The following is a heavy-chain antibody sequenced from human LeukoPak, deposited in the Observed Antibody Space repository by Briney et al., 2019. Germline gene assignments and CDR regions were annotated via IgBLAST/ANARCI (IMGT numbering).Heavy chain of an antibody. CDR2: INPNSGGT. CDR3: ARGTAAAGTIFDY. J-gene: IGHJ4*02. Sequence: ASVKVSCKASGYTFTGYYMHWVRQAPGQGFEWMGWINPNSGGTNYAQRFQGRVTMTRDTSISTAYMELSRLRSDDTAVYYCARGTAAAGTIFDYWGQGTLVTVSS. D-gene: IGHD6-13*01. CDR1: GYTFTGYY. V-gene: IGHV1-2*02.